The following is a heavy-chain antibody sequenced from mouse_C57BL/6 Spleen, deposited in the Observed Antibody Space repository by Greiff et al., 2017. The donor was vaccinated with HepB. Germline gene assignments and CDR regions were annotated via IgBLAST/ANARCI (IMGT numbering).Heavy chain of an antibody. Sequence: EVKLQESGPGMVKPSQSLSLTCTVTGYSITSGYDWHWIRHFPGNKLEWMGYISYSGSTNYNPSLKSRISITHDTSKNHFFLKLNSVTTEDTATYYCARGDGNYDNWYFDVWGTGTTVTVSS. V-gene: IGHV3-1*01. J-gene: IGHJ1*03. CDR2: ISYSGST. CDR3: ARGDGNYDNWYFDV. CDR1: GYSITSGYD. D-gene: IGHD2-1*01.